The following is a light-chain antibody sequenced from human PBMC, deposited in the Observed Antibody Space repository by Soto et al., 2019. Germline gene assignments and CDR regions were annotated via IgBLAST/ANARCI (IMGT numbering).Light chain of an antibody. J-gene: IGKJ2*01. CDR3: QQYNDCPYT. V-gene: IGKV3-15*01. Sequence: EIVMTQSPVTLSVSPGERATLSCWASQSVSSNFAWYQQKPGQAHRLLIYGASTRATGIPARFGGSGSGTEFTLTISSLRSEDSAVYYCQQYNDCPYTFGQGTKLEIK. CDR2: GAS. CDR1: QSVSSN.